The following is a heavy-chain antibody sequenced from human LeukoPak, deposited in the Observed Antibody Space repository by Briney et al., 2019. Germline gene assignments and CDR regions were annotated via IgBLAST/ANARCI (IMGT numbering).Heavy chain of an antibody. Sequence: TLSLTCSVSGGSISISGFYWNWIRQLPGKGLEWIGCTYNSGNTYYNPSFGSRVTISTDTSMNQFFLKSHSVTAADTAVYYCARSSGWRDAFDFWGRGTMVTVSS. V-gene: IGHV4-31*03. CDR3: ARSSGWRDAFDF. J-gene: IGHJ3*01. D-gene: IGHD6-19*01. CDR2: TYNSGNT. CDR1: GGSISISGFY.